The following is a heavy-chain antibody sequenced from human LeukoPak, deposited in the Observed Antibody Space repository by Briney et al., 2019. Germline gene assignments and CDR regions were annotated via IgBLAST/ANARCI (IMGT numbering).Heavy chain of an antibody. V-gene: IGHV3-7*03. CDR3: ARDSSSWFDY. J-gene: IGHJ4*02. CDR2: IKRDGSEK. CDR1: GFTFSSFW. Sequence: GGSLRLSCAASGFTFSSFWMTWVRQAPGKGLEWVANIKRDGSEKHYVDSVKGRFTISRDNAKNSMFLQMNSLRAEDTAVYYCARDSSSWFDYWGQGTLVTVSS. D-gene: IGHD6-13*01.